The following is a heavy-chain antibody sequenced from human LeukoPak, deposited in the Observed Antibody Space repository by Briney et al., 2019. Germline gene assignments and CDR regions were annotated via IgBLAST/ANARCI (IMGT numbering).Heavy chain of an antibody. V-gene: IGHV1-24*01. CDR1: GYTLTVLS. Sequence: ASVKVSCKVSGYTLTVLSMHWVRQAPGKGLEWMGGFDPEDGETIYAQKFQGRVTMTEDTSTDTAYMELSSLRSEDTAVYYCATAQMVRGVITEYNWFDPWGQGTLVTVSS. D-gene: IGHD3-10*01. J-gene: IGHJ5*02. CDR3: ATAQMVRGVITEYNWFDP. CDR2: FDPEDGET.